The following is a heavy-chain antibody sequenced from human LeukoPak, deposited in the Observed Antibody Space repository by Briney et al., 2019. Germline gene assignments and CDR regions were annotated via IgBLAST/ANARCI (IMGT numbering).Heavy chain of an antibody. V-gene: IGHV4-59*01. CDR1: GGSIGSYS. CDR3: VRGANF. Sequence: SETLSLTCTVSGGSIGSYSWSWIRRAPGKRLEWIGNIYYSGSTNYNPSLKSRVTISVDTSKNQFSLRLTSVTAADTAVYHCVRGANFWGQGILVTVSS. CDR2: IYYSGST. D-gene: IGHD5-12*01. J-gene: IGHJ4*02.